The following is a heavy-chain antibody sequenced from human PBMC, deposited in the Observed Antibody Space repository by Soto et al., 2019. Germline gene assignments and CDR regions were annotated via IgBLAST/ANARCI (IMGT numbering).Heavy chain of an antibody. V-gene: IGHV4-31*03. CDR1: GGSISSGGYY. D-gene: IGHD4-4*01. CDR2: IYYSGST. J-gene: IGHJ6*02. CDR3: ARDYSNYAYYYYGMDV. Sequence: SETLSLTCTVSGGSISSGGYYWSWIRQHPGKGLEWIGYIYYSGSTYYNPSLKSRVTISVDTSKNQFSLKLSSVTAADTAVCYCARDYSNYAYYYYGMDVWGQGTTVTVSS.